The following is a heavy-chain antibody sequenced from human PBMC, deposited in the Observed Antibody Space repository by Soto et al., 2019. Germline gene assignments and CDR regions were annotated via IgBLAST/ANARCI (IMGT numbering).Heavy chain of an antibody. Sequence: QVTLKESGPVLVTPTETLTLTFTVSGFSLSNARMGVSWIRQPPGKALEWFAHIFSNDEKSYSTSRKSRLTISKDTSKSQVVLTMTNMDPVDTATYYCARIPDPYCSGGSCYSDGYYYYYMDVWGKGTTVTVSS. CDR1: GFSLSNARMG. V-gene: IGHV2-26*01. D-gene: IGHD2-15*01. CDR3: ARIPDPYCSGGSCYSDGYYYYYMDV. CDR2: IFSNDEK. J-gene: IGHJ6*03.